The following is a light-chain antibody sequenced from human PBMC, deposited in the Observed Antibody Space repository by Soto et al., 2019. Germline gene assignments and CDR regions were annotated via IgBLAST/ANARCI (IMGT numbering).Light chain of an antibody. V-gene: IGKV1-5*03. Sequence: DIQMTQSPSSLSASLGDSVTSXXRASQSTNSYLAWYQQKPGKAPKFLIYQASSLENGVPSRFSGSGSGTEFSLTISSLQPDDFATYYCQQYSSHSTFGQGTKVDIK. J-gene: IGKJ1*01. CDR2: QAS. CDR1: QSTNSY. CDR3: QQYSSHST.